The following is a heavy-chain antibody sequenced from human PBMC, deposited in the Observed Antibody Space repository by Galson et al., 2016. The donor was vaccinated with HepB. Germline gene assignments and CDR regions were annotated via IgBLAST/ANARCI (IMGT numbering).Heavy chain of an antibody. CDR3: ARTYYDFWSGLGY. CDR2: IYSGGYT. V-gene: IGHV3-53*01. D-gene: IGHD3-3*01. CDR1: GFTVRSNY. Sequence: SLRLSCAASGFTVRSNYMTWVRQAPGQGLEWVSVIYSGGYTYYADSVKGRFTISRDDSTNTVYLQMNSLRAVDTAVYYCARTYYDFWSGLGYWGQGTLVTVSS. J-gene: IGHJ4*02.